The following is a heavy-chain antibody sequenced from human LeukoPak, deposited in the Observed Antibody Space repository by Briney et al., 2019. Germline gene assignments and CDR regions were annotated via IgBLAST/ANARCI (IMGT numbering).Heavy chain of an antibody. CDR2: IYTSGST. J-gene: IGHJ4*02. CDR1: GGSISSGSYY. D-gene: IGHD6-19*01. Sequence: SQTLSLTCTVSGGSISSGSYYWRWIRQPAGKGLEWIGRIYTSGSTNYNPSLKSRVTISVDTSKNQFSLKLSSVTAADTAVYYCARKRAVAGNFDYWGQGTLVTVSS. CDR3: ARKRAVAGNFDY. V-gene: IGHV4-61*02.